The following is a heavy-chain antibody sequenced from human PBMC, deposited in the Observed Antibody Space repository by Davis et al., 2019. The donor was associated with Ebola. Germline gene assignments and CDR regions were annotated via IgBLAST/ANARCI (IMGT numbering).Heavy chain of an antibody. D-gene: IGHD4-11*01. CDR1: GGSISSGGYY. V-gene: IGHV4-31*03. Sequence: PSETLSLTCTVSGGSISSGGYYWSWIRQHPGKGLEWIGYIYYSGSTYYNPSLKSRVTISVDTSKNQFSLKLSSVTAADTAVYYCARLVYSTEGPGFDYWGQGTLVTVSS. CDR3: ARLVYSTEGPGFDY. CDR2: IYYSGST. J-gene: IGHJ4*02.